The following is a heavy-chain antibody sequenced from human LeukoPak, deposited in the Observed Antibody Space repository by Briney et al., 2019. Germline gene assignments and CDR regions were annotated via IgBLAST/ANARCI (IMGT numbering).Heavy chain of an antibody. CDR3: ARLATSTGSYVDY. D-gene: IGHD1-26*01. J-gene: IGHJ4*02. Sequence: GGSLRLSCAASGFAVSSKYMSWVRQPPGKGLEWLSVIHDGDGTYYADSVKARFTISRDNSKNTLYFQVNSLRAEDTAVYYCARLATSTGSYVDYWGQGTLVTVSS. CDR2: IHDGDGT. CDR1: GFAVSSKY. V-gene: IGHV3-53*03.